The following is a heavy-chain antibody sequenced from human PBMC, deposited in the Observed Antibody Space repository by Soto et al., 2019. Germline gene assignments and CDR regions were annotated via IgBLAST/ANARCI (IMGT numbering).Heavy chain of an antibody. CDR3: ARVGYGSGSYYNNYYYYYGMDV. V-gene: IGHV1-69*13. D-gene: IGHD3-10*01. Sequence: ASVKVSCKASGGTFSSYAISWVRQAPGQGLEWMGGIIPIFGTANYAQKFQGRVTITADESTSTAYMELSSLRSEDTAVYYCARVGYGSGSYYNNYYYYYGMDVWGQGTTVTVSS. CDR1: GGTFSSYA. CDR2: IIPIFGTA. J-gene: IGHJ6*02.